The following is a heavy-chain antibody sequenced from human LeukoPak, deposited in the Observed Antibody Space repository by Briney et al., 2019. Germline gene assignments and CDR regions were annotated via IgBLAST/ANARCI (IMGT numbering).Heavy chain of an antibody. D-gene: IGHD1-26*01. CDR2: IGYGGGDS. J-gene: IGHJ4*02. Sequence: WGSLRLPCTVSGFTLSSYEMTWFRQAPGKGLEWVSSIGYGGGDSHYADSVKGRFTISRDNSKNTLYLQMNSLRAEDTAVYYCARDRMGAILFFDYWGQGTLVTVSS. CDR3: ARDRMGAILFFDY. CDR1: GFTLSSYE. V-gene: IGHV3-23*01.